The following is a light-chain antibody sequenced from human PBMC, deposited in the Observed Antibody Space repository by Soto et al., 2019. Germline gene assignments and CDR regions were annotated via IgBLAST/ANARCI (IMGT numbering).Light chain of an antibody. Sequence: QSVLTQPPSASGTPGHSVTISCSGSSSNIGSNTVNWYQQLPRTAPKLLIYSNGQRPSGVPDRFSASKSGTSASLAISGLQSGDEADYYCATWDDSLNGYVFGTGTK. J-gene: IGLJ1*01. CDR1: SSNIGSNT. CDR3: ATWDDSLNGYV. V-gene: IGLV1-44*01. CDR2: SNG.